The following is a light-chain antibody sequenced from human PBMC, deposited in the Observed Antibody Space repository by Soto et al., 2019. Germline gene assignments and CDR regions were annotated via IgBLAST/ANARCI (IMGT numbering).Light chain of an antibody. Sequence: QSVLTQPPSVSAAPGQKVTVSCSGSSSNIGNNHVSWYQHLPGTAPKVLIYDNNKRPSGIPDRFSGSKSATSATLDITGLQTGDETDYYCGSWDRSLRGWVFGGGTKVTVL. V-gene: IGLV1-51*01. CDR2: DNN. J-gene: IGLJ3*02. CDR3: GSWDRSLRGWV. CDR1: SSNIGNNH.